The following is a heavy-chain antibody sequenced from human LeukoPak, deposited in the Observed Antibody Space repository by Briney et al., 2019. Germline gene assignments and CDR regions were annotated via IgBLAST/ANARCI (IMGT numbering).Heavy chain of an antibody. D-gene: IGHD6-13*01. CDR3: ARDRIPSSSWYGDAFDI. Sequence: PGGSLKLSCAASGFTFDDYGMSWVRQAPGKGLEWVSGINWNGGSTGYADSVKGRFTISRDNAKNSLYLQMNSLRAEDTALYYCARDRIPSSSWYGDAFDIWGQGTMVTVSS. J-gene: IGHJ3*02. CDR1: GFTFDDYG. CDR2: INWNGGST. V-gene: IGHV3-20*04.